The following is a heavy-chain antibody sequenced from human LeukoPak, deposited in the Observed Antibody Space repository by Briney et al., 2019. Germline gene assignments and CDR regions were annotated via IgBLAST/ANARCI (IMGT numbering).Heavy chain of an antibody. V-gene: IGHV1-69*01. CDR3: ARGSDGVYGGVY. J-gene: IGHJ4*02. CDR1: GGTFSSYA. D-gene: IGHD5/OR15-5a*01. CDR2: IIPIFGTA. Sequence: SEKVSCKASGGTFSSYAISWVRQAPGQGLEWMGVIIPIFGTANYAQKFQGRVTITADESTSTAYMELSSLRSEDTAVYYCARGSDGVYGGVYWGQGTLVTVSS.